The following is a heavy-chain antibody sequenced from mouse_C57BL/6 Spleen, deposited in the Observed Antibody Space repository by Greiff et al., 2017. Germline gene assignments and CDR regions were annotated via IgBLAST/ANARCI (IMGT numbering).Heavy chain of an antibody. J-gene: IGHJ3*01. V-gene: IGHV14-2*01. CDR3: ASGDSSGYPWFAY. D-gene: IGHD3-2*02. CDR1: GYTFTSYW. Sequence: VQLQQPGAELVKPGASVKLSCKASGYTFTSYWMHWVKQRPGRGLEWIGRIDPEDGETKYAPKFQGKATITADTSSNTAYLQLSSLTSEDTAVYYCASGDSSGYPWFAYWGQGTLVTVSA. CDR2: IDPEDGET.